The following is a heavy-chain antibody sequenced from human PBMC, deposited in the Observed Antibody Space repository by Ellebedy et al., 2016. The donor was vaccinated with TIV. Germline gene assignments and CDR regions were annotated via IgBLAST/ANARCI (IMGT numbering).Heavy chain of an antibody. V-gene: IGHV3-23*01. Sequence: GESLKLSCAASGFTFSTYAMSWVRQAPGGGLEWVSTIRGSGGGTYYTDSVKCRFTISRDNSKNTLYLQMNSLRAGDTASYSCARLRYFGSGSYSDYWGQGTLVTVSS. CDR2: IRGSGGGT. CDR3: ARLRYFGSGSYSDY. D-gene: IGHD3-10*01. CDR1: GFTFSTYA. J-gene: IGHJ4*02.